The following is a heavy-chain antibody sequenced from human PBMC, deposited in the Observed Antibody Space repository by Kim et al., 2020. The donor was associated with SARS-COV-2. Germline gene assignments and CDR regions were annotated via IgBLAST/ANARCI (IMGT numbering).Heavy chain of an antibody. Sequence: SETLSLTCTVSGGSISSYYWSWIRQPPGKGLEWIGYIYYSGSTNYNPSLKSRVTISVDTSKNQFSLKLSSVTAADTAVYYCVREGDGYTRATGYFDLWGRGTLVTVSS. CDR3: VREGDGYTRATGYFDL. D-gene: IGHD5-12*01. CDR2: IYYSGST. CDR1: GGSISSYY. J-gene: IGHJ2*01. V-gene: IGHV4-59*01.